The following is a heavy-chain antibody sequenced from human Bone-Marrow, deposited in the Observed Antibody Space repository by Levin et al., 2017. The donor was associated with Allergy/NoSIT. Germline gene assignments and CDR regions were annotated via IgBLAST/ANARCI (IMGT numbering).Heavy chain of an antibody. CDR1: GYTFTGYY. CDR3: ARDFYYYDTSGPLLYS. CDR2: MNPNSGVT. J-gene: IGHJ4*02. V-gene: IGHV1-2*02. D-gene: IGHD3-22*01. Sequence: GESLKISCKASGYTFTGYYMHWVRQAPGQGLEWMGWMNPNSGVTTLARKFQGRVTLTRDTSTTTAYMELSSLTSDDTAIYYCARDFYYYDTSGPLLYSWGQGTLVTVSS.